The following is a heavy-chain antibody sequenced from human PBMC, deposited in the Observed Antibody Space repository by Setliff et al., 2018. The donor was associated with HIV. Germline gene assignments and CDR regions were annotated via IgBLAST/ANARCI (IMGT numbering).Heavy chain of an antibody. V-gene: IGHV3-23*01. CDR2: ISGSGGST. CDR1: GFTFSSYA. CDR3: AKGISSGRSGMDV. D-gene: IGHD3-3*02. J-gene: IGHJ6*02. Sequence: SGGSLRLSCAASGFTFSSYAMSWVRQAPGKGLEWVSAISGSGGSTYYADSVKGRFTISRDNSKNTLYLQINSLRAEDTAVYYCAKGISSGRSGMDVWGQGTTVTVSS.